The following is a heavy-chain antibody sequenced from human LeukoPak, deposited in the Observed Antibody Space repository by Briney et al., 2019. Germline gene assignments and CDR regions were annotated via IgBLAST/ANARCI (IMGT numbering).Heavy chain of an antibody. D-gene: IGHD4-23*01. CDR3: ARNPGGNSGYYFDY. J-gene: IGHJ4*02. Sequence: SETLSLTCTVSGGSISSGTYYWSWIRQPAGKGVEWIGRIYTSGSTNYNPSLKSRVTISVDTSKNQFSLKLNSVTAADTAVYYCARNPGGNSGYYFDYWGQGTLVTVSS. V-gene: IGHV4-61*02. CDR2: IYTSGST. CDR1: GGSISSGTYY.